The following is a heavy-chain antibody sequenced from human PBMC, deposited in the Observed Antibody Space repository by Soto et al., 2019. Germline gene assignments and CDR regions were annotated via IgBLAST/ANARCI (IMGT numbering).Heavy chain of an antibody. J-gene: IGHJ6*02. D-gene: IGHD6-6*01. CDR2: ISGSGGST. Sequence: GGSLRLSCAASGFTFSSYAMSWVRQAPGKGLEWVSAISGSGGSTYYADSVKGRFTISRDNSKNTLYLQMNSLRAEDTAVYYCAKFRRGSNSSVGYYYYYGMDVWGQGTTVTVSS. CDR3: AKFRRGSNSSVGYYYYYGMDV. V-gene: IGHV3-23*01. CDR1: GFTFSSYA.